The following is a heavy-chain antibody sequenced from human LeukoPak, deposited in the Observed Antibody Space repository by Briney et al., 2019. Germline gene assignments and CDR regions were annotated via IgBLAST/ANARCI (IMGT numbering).Heavy chain of an antibody. J-gene: IGHJ4*02. CDR2: IYYSGST. CDR3: ARIVEMATIRGDYFDY. Sequence: SETLSLTCAVSGGSISSGGYSWSWIRQPPGKGLEWIGYIYYSGSTYYNPSLKSRVTISVDTSKNQFSLKLSSVTAEDTAEYYCARIVEMATIRGDYFDYWGQGTLVTVSS. V-gene: IGHV4-30-4*07. CDR1: GGSISSGGYS. D-gene: IGHD5-24*01.